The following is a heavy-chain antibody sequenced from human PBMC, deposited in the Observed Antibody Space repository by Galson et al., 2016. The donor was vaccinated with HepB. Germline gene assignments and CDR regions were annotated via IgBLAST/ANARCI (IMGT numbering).Heavy chain of an antibody. CDR1: GYTLTSHG. CDR3: AREEALKGLPFDN. CDR2: INTQNGKT. D-gene: IGHD2-8*01. V-gene: IGHV1-18*04. Sequence: SVKVSCKASGYTLTSHGLTWVRQAPGQGLEWMGWINTQNGKTNYAQKIQGRVSLTTDTSTDTAYMELRSLRSDDTAVYYCAREEALKGLPFDNWGQGTVVTVSS. J-gene: IGHJ4*02.